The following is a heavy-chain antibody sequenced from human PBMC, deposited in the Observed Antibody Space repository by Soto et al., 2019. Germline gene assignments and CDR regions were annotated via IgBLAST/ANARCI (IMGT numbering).Heavy chain of an antibody. CDR1: GYTFTSYG. Sequence: ASVKVSCKASGYTFTSYGISWVRQAPGQGLEWIGWISAYNGNTNYAQKLQGRVTMTTDTSTSTAYMELRSLRSDDTAVYYCAREVVRGVIIKVNWFDPWGQGTLVTVSS. J-gene: IGHJ5*02. V-gene: IGHV1-18*01. CDR3: AREVVRGVIIKVNWFDP. CDR2: ISAYNGNT. D-gene: IGHD3-10*01.